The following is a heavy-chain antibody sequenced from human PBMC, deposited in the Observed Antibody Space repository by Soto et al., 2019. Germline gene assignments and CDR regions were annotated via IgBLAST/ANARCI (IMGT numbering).Heavy chain of an antibody. Sequence: QVQLQESGPGLVKPSQTLSLTCTVSGGSISCGGYYWSWIRQHPGKGLEWIGYIYYSGSTYYNPSLKSRVTISVDTSKNQFSLKLSSVTAADTAVYYCAGEYITYYYDSSGYYSLWGQGTLVTVSS. CDR3: AGEYITYYYDSSGYYSL. J-gene: IGHJ4*02. CDR1: GGSISCGGYY. V-gene: IGHV4-31*03. CDR2: IYYSGST. D-gene: IGHD3-22*01.